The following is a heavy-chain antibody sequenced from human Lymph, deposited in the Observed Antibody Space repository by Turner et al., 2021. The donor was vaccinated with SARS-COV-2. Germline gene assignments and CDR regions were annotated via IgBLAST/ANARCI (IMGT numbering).Heavy chain of an antibody. J-gene: IGHJ4*02. CDR3: ARMGSSSWYFDY. D-gene: IGHD1-26*01. CDR2: IKQDGSEK. Sequence: EVQLVESGGGLVQPGGSLRLSCAASGFTFSYYWMSWVLQAPGKGLEWVANIKQDGSEKYYVDSVKGRFTISRDNAKNSLFLQMNSLRAEDTAVYYCARMGSSSWYFDYWGQGTLVTVSS. V-gene: IGHV3-7*01. CDR1: GFTFSYYW.